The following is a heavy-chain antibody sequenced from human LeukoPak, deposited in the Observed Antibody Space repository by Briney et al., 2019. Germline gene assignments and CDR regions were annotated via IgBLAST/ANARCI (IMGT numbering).Heavy chain of an antibody. J-gene: IGHJ4*02. V-gene: IGHV1-8*03. CDR2: MDPNSGNT. CDR3: ARAADYGGPAGDY. D-gene: IGHD4-23*01. CDR1: GYTFTSYD. Sequence: ASVKVSCKASGYTFTSYDINWVRQATGQGLEWMGWMDPNSGNTGYAQKFQGRVTITRNTSISTAYMELSSLRSEDTAVYYCARAADYGGPAGDYWGQGTLVTVSS.